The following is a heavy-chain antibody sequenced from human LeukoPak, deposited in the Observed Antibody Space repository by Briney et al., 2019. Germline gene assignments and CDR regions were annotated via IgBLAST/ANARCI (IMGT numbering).Heavy chain of an antibody. Sequence: PSETLSLTCTVSGGSISSYYWSWIRQPPGKGLEWIGYIYYSGSTNYNPSLKSRVTISVDTSKNQFSLKLSSVTAADTAVYYCARDIGAGILNPWWFDPWGQGTLVTVSS. V-gene: IGHV4-59*01. CDR1: GGSISSYY. CDR3: ARDIGAGILNPWWFDP. J-gene: IGHJ5*02. D-gene: IGHD5-12*01. CDR2: IYYSGST.